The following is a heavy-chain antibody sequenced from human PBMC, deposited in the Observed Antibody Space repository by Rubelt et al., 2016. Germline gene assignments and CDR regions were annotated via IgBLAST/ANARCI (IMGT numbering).Heavy chain of an antibody. CDR2: IYHSGST. Sequence: QVQLQESGPGLVKPSETLSLTCTVSGYSISSGYYWGWIRQPPGKGLEWIGSIYHSGSTYYNPSRKSRVTLSVDTSKNQLSLKLSAVTAADTAGYYCARGRGMDVWGQGTTVTVSS. J-gene: IGHJ6*02. CDR1: GYSISSGYY. CDR3: ARGRGMDV. V-gene: IGHV4-38-2*02.